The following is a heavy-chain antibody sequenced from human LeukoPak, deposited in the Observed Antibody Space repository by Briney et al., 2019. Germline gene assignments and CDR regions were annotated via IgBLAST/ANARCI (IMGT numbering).Heavy chain of an antibody. V-gene: IGHV1-2*02. J-gene: IGHJ3*02. CDR3: ARDDSGLTIAFDI. D-gene: IGHD6-19*01. Sequence: ASVKVSCKASGYTFTGYYMHWVRQAPGQGLEWMGWINPNSGGTNYAQKFQGRVTMTRDTSISTAYMELSRLRSDDTAVYYCARDDSGLTIAFDIWGQGTMVTVSS. CDR1: GYTFTGYY. CDR2: INPNSGGT.